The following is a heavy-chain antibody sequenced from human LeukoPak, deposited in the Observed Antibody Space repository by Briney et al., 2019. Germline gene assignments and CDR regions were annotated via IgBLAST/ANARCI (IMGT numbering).Heavy chain of an antibody. CDR3: TTVMGRSYYYFDY. V-gene: IGHV3-15*01. CDR2: IKSKTDGGTT. J-gene: IGHJ4*02. Sequence: GGSLRLSCAASGFTFSNAWMSWVRQAPGKGLEWVGRIKSKTDGGTTDYAAPVKGRFTISRDDSKNTLYLQTNSLKTEDTAVYYCTTVMGRSYYYFDYWGEGTLVTVSS. CDR1: GFTFSNAW. D-gene: IGHD3-10*01.